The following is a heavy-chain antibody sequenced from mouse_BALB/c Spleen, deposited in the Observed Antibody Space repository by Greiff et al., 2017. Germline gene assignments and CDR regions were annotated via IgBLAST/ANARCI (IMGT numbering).Heavy chain of an antibody. J-gene: IGHJ2*01. CDR2: ISSGGST. Sequence: EVKVVESGGGLVKPGGSLKLSCAASGFTFSSCAMSWVRQTPEKRLEWVASISSGGSTYYPDSVKGRFTISRDNARNILYLQMSSLRSEDTAMYYCARGRDYWGQGTTLTVSS. CDR1: GFTFSSCA. CDR3: ARGRDY. V-gene: IGHV5-6-5*01.